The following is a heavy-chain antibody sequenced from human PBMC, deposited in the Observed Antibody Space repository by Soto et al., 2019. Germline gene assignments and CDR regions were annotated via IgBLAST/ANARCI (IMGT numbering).Heavy chain of an antibody. Sequence: QVQLVQSGAEVKKPGSSVKVSCKASGGTFSSYAISWVRQAPGQGLEWMGGIIPIFGTANYAQKFQGRVTITADESTSTAYMELSSLRSEDTAVYYCARGGYCTNGVCYKSGVLKGAFDIWGQGTMVTVSS. CDR2: IIPIFGTA. D-gene: IGHD2-8*01. J-gene: IGHJ3*02. CDR1: GGTFSSYA. V-gene: IGHV1-69*01. CDR3: ARGGYCTNGVCYKSGVLKGAFDI.